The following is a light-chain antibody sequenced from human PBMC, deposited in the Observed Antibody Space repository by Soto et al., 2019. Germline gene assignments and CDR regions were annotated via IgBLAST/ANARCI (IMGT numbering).Light chain of an antibody. J-gene: IGLJ1*01. CDR2: RNN. Sequence: QSVLTQPPSASGTPGQRVTISCSGSSSNIGSYFVYWYQHLPGTAPKLLIFRNNQRPSGVTDRFSGSKSGTSASLAISGLRSEDEADYYCAAWDDSLTGYVFGTGTKVTVL. CDR1: SSNIGSYF. CDR3: AAWDDSLTGYV. V-gene: IGLV1-47*01.